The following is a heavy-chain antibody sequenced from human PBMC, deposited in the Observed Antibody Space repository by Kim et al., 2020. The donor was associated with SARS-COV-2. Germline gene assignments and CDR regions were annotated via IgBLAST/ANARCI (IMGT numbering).Heavy chain of an antibody. D-gene: IGHD3-10*01. J-gene: IGHJ6*02. CDR3: AREGYYGSGTSGGMDV. V-gene: IGHV3-30*07. Sequence: DPGKGRFTSSRDNSKNTLYLQMNSLRAEDTAVYYCAREGYYGSGTSGGMDVWGQGTTVTVSS.